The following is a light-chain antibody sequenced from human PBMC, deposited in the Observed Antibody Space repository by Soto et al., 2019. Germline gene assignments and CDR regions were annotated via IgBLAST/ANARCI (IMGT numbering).Light chain of an antibody. CDR1: QSVGTY. J-gene: IGKJ5*01. V-gene: IGKV3-11*01. CDR3: QQRSNWPSIT. Sequence: ENVFTYSPVTLSFSPGERATLSCRASQSVGTYLAWYQQKPGQAPRLLIYDASNRATGIPARFSGSGSGTDFTLTINSLEPEDFAVYYCQQRSNWPSITFGQGTRLEI. CDR2: DAS.